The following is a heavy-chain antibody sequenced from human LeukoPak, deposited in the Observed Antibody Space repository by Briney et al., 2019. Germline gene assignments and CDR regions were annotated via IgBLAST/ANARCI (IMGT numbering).Heavy chain of an antibody. J-gene: IGHJ4*02. CDR2: IYYSGST. CDR3: ARASYSYDINGWVPFDY. CDR1: GGSVSSYY. V-gene: IGHV4-39*07. Sequence: PSETLSLTCTVSGGSVSSYYWNWIRQPPGKGLEWIGSIYYSGSTYYNPSLKSRVTISVDTSKNQFSLKLSSVTAADTAVYYCARASYSYDINGWVPFDYWGQGTLVTVSS. D-gene: IGHD3-22*01.